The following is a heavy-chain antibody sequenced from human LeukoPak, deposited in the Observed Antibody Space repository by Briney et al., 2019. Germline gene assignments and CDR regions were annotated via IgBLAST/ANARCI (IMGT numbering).Heavy chain of an antibody. Sequence: PSETLSLTCTVSGGSISSYYWSWIRQPPGKGLEWIGYIYYSGSTYYNPSLKSRVTISVDTSKNQFSLKLSSVTAADTAVYYCAREPNWFDPWAREPWSPSPQ. CDR3: AREPNWFDP. CDR2: IYYSGST. V-gene: IGHV4-59*12. J-gene: IGHJ5*02. CDR1: GGSISSYY.